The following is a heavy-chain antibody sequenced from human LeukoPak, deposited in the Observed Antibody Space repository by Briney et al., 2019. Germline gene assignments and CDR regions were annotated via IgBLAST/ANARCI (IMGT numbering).Heavy chain of an antibody. CDR2: IYYSGST. CDR1: GGSISSSSYY. Sequence: PSETLSLTCTVSGGSISSSSYYWGWIRQPPGKGLEWIGSIYYSGSTYYNPSLKSRVTISADTSKNQFSLKLSSVTAADTAVYYCARVTRVGATHGWFDPWGQGTLVTVSS. J-gene: IGHJ5*02. V-gene: IGHV4-39*01. D-gene: IGHD1-26*01. CDR3: ARVTRVGATHGWFDP.